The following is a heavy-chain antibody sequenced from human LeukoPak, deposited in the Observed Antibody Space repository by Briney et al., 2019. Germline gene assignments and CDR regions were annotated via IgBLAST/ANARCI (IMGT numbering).Heavy chain of an antibody. CDR1: GFTFSTYA. D-gene: IGHD4-17*01. J-gene: IGHJ4*02. CDR2: ITGTGGST. Sequence: GGSLRLSRAASGFTFSTYAMSWVRQAPGQGLEWVSTITGTGGSTYYADSVKGRFTISRDNSKNTLYLQMNSLRAEDTAVYYCARDSYGDFSFDYWGQGTLVTVSS. CDR3: ARDSYGDFSFDY. V-gene: IGHV3-23*01.